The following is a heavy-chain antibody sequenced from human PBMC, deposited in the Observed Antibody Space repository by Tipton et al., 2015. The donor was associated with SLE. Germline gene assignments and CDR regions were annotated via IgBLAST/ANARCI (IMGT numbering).Heavy chain of an antibody. Sequence: TLSLTCTVSGGSISSYYWNWMRQPPGKGLEWIGYVWYSGRTNYNPSLRSRVTISVDTSKNQFSLRLSSATAADTAVYYCARRSDDYSNWFDPWGQGSQVTVSS. CDR1: GGSISSYY. V-gene: IGHV4-59*08. CDR2: VWYSGRT. J-gene: IGHJ5*02. D-gene: IGHD4-11*01. CDR3: ARRSDDYSNWFDP.